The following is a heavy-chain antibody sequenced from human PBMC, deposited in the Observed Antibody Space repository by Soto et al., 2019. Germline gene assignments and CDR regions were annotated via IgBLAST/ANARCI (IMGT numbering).Heavy chain of an antibody. CDR3: ARGSVVAATLFDY. J-gene: IGHJ4*02. Sequence: QVQLQESGPGLVKPSQTLSLTCTVSGGSISSGGYYWSWIRQHPGKGLEWIGYIYYSGSTYYNPSLTSRVTLSVDTSKNQFSLKLSAVTAADTAVYYCARGSVVAATLFDYWGQGTLVTGSS. V-gene: IGHV4-31*03. CDR2: IYYSGST. D-gene: IGHD2-15*01. CDR1: GGSISSGGYY.